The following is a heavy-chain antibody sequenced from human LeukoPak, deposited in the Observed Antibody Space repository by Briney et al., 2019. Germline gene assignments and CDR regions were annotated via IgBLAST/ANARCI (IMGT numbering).Heavy chain of an antibody. Sequence: PGGSLRLSCAASGFTFSIYAMSWVRQGTGKGLEWVSSTSSGGELTFYADSVKGRFTISRDNSKNTQYLQMNSLRAEDTAVYYCAKDRPNYYHDNGHYYRRGGDCWGQGTLVTVSS. CDR2: TSSGGELT. D-gene: IGHD3-22*01. CDR3: AKDRPNYYHDNGHYYRRGGDC. CDR1: GFTFSIYA. V-gene: IGHV3-23*01. J-gene: IGHJ4*02.